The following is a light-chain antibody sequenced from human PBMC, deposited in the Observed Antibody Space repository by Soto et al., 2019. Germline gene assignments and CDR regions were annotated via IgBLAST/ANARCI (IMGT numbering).Light chain of an antibody. CDR2: EVS. J-gene: IGLJ2*01. CDR1: SSDVGGYNY. Sequence: QSALTQPPSASGSPGQSVTISCTGTSSDVGGYNYVSWYQQHPGKAPKLMIYEVSERPSGVPDRFSGSKSSNTASLTVSGLQAEDEADYYCSSYTSSNSVVFGGGTKLTVL. CDR3: SSYTSSNSVV. V-gene: IGLV2-8*01.